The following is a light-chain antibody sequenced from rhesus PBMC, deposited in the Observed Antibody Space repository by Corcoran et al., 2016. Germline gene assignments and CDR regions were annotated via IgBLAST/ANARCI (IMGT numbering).Light chain of an antibody. CDR1: SSDVGRYNY. J-gene: IGLJ1*01. CDR3: TSYAGSNTYI. CDR2: DVT. V-gene: IGLV2-23*01. Sequence: QAALTQPPSVSGSPGQSVTISCTGTSSDVGRYNYVSWYQQKPGKAPKLMIFDVTERPSGVSVRFSGSKSGSTASLTISGLQAEDAADFYCTSYAGSNTYILGAGTRLTDL.